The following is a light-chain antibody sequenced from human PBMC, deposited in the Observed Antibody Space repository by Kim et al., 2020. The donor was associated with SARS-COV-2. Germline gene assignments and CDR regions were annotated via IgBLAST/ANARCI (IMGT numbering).Light chain of an antibody. CDR2: SNN. CDR3: AAWDDSLNAVV. V-gene: IGLV1-44*01. J-gene: IGLJ2*01. CDR1: SSNNGSNT. Sequence: GQGVTLSCSGSSSNNGSNTVHWYQQLPGTAPKLLIYSNNQRPSGVPDRFSGSKSGTSASRAISGLQSEDEADYYCAAWDDSLNAVVFGGGTQLTVL.